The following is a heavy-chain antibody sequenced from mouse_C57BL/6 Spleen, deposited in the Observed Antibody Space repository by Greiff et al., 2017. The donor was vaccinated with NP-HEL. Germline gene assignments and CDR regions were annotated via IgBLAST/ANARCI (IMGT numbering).Heavy chain of an antibody. CDR1: GYTFTDYN. J-gene: IGHJ3*01. Sequence: EVQLQQSGPELVKPGASVKMSCKASGYTFTDYNMHWVKQSHGKSLEWIGYINPNNGGTSYNQKFKGKATLTVNKSSSTAYMELRSLTSEDSAVYYCAAYGYDEAWFAYWGQGTLVTVSA. CDR3: AAYGYDEAWFAY. CDR2: INPNNGGT. V-gene: IGHV1-22*01. D-gene: IGHD2-2*01.